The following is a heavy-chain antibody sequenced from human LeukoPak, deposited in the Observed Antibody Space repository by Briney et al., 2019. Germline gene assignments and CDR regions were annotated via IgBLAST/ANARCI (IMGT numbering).Heavy chain of an antibody. CDR1: GYTFTSYD. V-gene: IGHV1-8*01. D-gene: IGHD3-10*01. CDR3: VRGRYYYGSGSYYFFDY. Sequence: GASVKVSCKASGYTFTSYDINWVRQATGQGLEWMGWMNPNSGNTGYAQKFQGRVTMTRNTSISTAYMELSSLRSEDTAVYYCVRGRYYYGSGSYYFFDYWGQGTLVTVSS. CDR2: MNPNSGNT. J-gene: IGHJ4*02.